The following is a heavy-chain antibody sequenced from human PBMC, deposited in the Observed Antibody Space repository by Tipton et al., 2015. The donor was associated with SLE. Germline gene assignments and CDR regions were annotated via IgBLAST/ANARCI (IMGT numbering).Heavy chain of an antibody. CDR1: GFTFSRYS. J-gene: IGHJ4*02. D-gene: IGHD3-22*01. Sequence: SLRLSCAASGFTFSRYSMSWVRQAPGKGLEWVSFLGSSTTYIYYADSVKGRFTISRDNARDSLYLQMNSLRSEDTALYYCAKDRSALRGYYYDLWGQGALVTVSS. V-gene: IGHV3-21*04. CDR3: AKDRSALRGYYYDL. CDR2: LGSSTTYI.